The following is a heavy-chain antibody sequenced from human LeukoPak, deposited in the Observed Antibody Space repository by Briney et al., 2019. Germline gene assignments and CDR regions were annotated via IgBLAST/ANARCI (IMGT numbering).Heavy chain of an antibody. D-gene: IGHD3-3*01. CDR1: GFTFTRNC. CDR3: ATGSDFYYAS. J-gene: IGHJ5*02. CDR2: IPHDGSNA. V-gene: IGHV3-30*03. Sequence: PGGSLRLSCVASGFTFTRNCMHWVRQAPGKGLEWVAAIPHDGSNALYADSVKGRFTTSRDDSKSTQYLQMNSLRIEDSAMYYCATGSDFYYASWGQGTLVTVSS.